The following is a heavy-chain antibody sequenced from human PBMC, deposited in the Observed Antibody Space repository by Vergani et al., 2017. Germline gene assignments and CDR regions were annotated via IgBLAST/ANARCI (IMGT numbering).Heavy chain of an antibody. CDR1: GGSISSSSYY. D-gene: IGHD3-10*01. CDR2: IYYSGST. CDR3: ARDRGPTPLYYYYGMDV. V-gene: IGHV4-39*07. J-gene: IGHJ6*02. Sequence: QLQLQESGPGLVKPSETLSLTCTVSGGSISSSSYYWGWIRQPPGKGLEWIGSIYYSGSTYYNPSLKSRVTISVDTSKNQFSLKLSSVTAADTAVYYCARDRGPTPLYYYYGMDVWGQGTTVTVSS.